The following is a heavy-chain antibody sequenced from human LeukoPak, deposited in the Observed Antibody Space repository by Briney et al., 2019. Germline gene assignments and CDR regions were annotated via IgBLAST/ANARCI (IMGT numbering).Heavy chain of an antibody. Sequence: PSETLSLTCTVSGGSISSGSYYWSWIRQPAGKGLEWIGRIYTSGSTNYNPSLKSRVTISVDTSKNQFSLKLSSVTAADTAVYYCAGGGTVAGPTFWHLDYMDVWGKGTTVTVSS. CDR3: AGGGTVAGPTFWHLDYMDV. D-gene: IGHD6-19*01. J-gene: IGHJ6*03. V-gene: IGHV4-61*02. CDR1: GGSISSGSYY. CDR2: IYTSGST.